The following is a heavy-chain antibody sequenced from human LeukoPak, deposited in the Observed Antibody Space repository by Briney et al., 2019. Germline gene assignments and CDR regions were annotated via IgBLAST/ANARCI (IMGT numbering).Heavy chain of an antibody. D-gene: IGHD3-10*01. CDR2: ISYSGIP. Sequence: PSETLSLTCTVSGGSLSNSYGTWLRQPPGKTLEWIGYISYSGIPNRNPSLKSRVSFSLDSSKNQISLTLTSVTAADTAVYFCARLLLDYSNDDGNFGGPHLPDWGQGTLVTVSS. V-gene: IGHV4-59*08. CDR1: GGSLSNSY. J-gene: IGHJ4*02. CDR3: ARLLLDYSNDDGNFGGPHLPD.